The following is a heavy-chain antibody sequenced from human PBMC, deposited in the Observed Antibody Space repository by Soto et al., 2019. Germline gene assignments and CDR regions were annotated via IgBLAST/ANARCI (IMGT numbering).Heavy chain of an antibody. CDR3: ARDPLNRYCSGGSCYLYYYGMDV. CDR1: GFTFSSYA. J-gene: IGHJ6*02. V-gene: IGHV3-30-3*01. CDR2: IPYDGSNK. D-gene: IGHD2-15*01. Sequence: GGSLRLSCAASGFTFSSYAMHWVRQAPGKGLEWVAVIPYDGSNKYYADSVKGRFTISRDNSKNTLYLQMNSLRAEDTAVYYCARDPLNRYCSGGSCYLYYYGMDVWGQGTTVTVSS.